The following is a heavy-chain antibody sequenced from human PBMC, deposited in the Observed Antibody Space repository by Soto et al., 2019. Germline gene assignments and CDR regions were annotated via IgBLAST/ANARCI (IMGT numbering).Heavy chain of an antibody. V-gene: IGHV3-30-3*01. Sequence: GGSLRLSCAASGFTFSSYAMHWVRQAPGKGLEWVAVISYDGSNKYYADSVKGRFTISRDNSKNTLYLQMNSLRAEDTAVYYCARDYVLGSILDYWGQGTLVTVSS. J-gene: IGHJ4*02. D-gene: IGHD3-10*01. CDR3: ARDYVLGSILDY. CDR2: ISYDGSNK. CDR1: GFTFSSYA.